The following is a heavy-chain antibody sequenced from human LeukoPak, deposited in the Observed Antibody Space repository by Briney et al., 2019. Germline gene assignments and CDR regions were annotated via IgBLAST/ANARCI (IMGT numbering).Heavy chain of an antibody. Sequence: SETLSLTCAVYGGSFSGYYWSWIRQPPGKGLEWIGEINHSGSTNYNPSLKSRVTISVDTSKNQFSLKLSSVTAADTAVYYCARDSVSGTTNYYYYYYMDVWGKGTTVTVSS. CDR3: ARDSVSGTTNYYYYYYMDV. CDR2: INHSGST. J-gene: IGHJ6*03. CDR1: GGSFSGYY. D-gene: IGHD1-7*01. V-gene: IGHV4-34*01.